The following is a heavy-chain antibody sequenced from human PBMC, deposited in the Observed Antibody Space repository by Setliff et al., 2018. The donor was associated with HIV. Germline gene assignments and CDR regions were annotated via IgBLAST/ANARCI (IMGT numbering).Heavy chain of an antibody. V-gene: IGHV3-48*01. J-gene: IGHJ4*02. D-gene: IGHD1-26*01. CDR2: ISGNEKNM. CDR1: GFKFTSFS. CDR3: TRDPVGAVLSYFDY. Sequence: GGSLRLSCAASGFKFTSFSMNWVRQAPGKGLEWVSHISGNEKNMDYADSVKGRFTISRDNAKNSLYLQMNSLRAEDMAIYYCTRDPVGAVLSYFDYWGQGSLVTVSS.